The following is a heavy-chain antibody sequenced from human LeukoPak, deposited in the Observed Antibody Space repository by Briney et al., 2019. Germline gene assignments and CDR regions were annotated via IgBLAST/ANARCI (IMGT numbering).Heavy chain of an antibody. CDR3: ARSLYYDFWSGYSAPYYYYGMDV. D-gene: IGHD3-3*01. V-gene: IGHV4-31*03. Sequence: SETLSLTCTVSGGSIGSGGYYWSWIRQHPGKGLEWIGYIYYSGSTYYNPSLKSRVTISVDTSKNQFSLKLSSVTAADTAVYYCARSLYYDFWSGYSAPYYYYGMDVWGQGTTVTVSS. CDR2: IYYSGST. CDR1: GGSIGSGGYY. J-gene: IGHJ6*02.